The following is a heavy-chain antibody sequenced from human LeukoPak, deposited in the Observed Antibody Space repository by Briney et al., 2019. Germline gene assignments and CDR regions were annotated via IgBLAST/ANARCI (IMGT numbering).Heavy chain of an antibody. D-gene: IGHD2-21*01. Sequence: PGGSLRLSCAASGFTFSSYAMHWVRQAPGKGLGWVAVISYDGSNKYYADSVKGRFTISRDNSKNTLYLQMNSLRAEDTAVYYFARGVVVKGMDVWGQGTTVTVSS. V-gene: IGHV3-30-3*01. CDR1: GFTFSSYA. CDR3: ARGVVVKGMDV. J-gene: IGHJ6*02. CDR2: ISYDGSNK.